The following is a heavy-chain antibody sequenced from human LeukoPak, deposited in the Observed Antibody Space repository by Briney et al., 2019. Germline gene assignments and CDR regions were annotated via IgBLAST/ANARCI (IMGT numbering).Heavy chain of an antibody. CDR3: ARDVGHKNYDFWSGYHRPLDV. V-gene: IGHV3-7*01. CDR1: GFTFSSYW. Sequence: GGSLRLSCAASGFTFSSYWMSWVRQAPGKGLEWVANIKQDGSEKYYVDSVKGRFTISRDNAKNSLYLQMNSLRAEDTAVYYCARDVGHKNYDFWSGYHRPLDVWGKGTTVTVSS. J-gene: IGHJ6*04. D-gene: IGHD3-3*01. CDR2: IKQDGSEK.